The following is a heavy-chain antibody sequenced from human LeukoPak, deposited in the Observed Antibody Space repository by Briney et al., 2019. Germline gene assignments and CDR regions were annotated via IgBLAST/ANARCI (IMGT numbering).Heavy chain of an antibody. V-gene: IGHV1-46*01. CDR2: INPSGGST. J-gene: IGHJ6*02. CDR1: GYTFTSYY. D-gene: IGHD6-13*01. CDR3: ARDHTKPPGIAAAGTNYYYYYGMDV. Sequence: ASMKVSCKASGYTFTSYYMHWVRQAPGQGLEWMGIINPSGGSTSYAQKFQGRVTMTRDTSTSTVYMELSSLRSEDTAVYYCARDHTKPPGIAAAGTNYYYYYGMDVWGQGTTVTVSS.